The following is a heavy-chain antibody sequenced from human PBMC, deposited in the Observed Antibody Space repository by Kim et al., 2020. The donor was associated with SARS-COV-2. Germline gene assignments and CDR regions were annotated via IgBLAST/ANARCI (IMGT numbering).Heavy chain of an antibody. CDR3: ASSVPYYYGMDG. CDR1: GFTFSSYG. Sequence: GGSLRLSCAASGFTFSSYGMHWVRQAPGKGLEWVAVISYDGSNKYYADSVKGRFTISRDNSKNTLYLQMNSLRAEDTAVYYCASSVPYYYGMDGWGHGTT. J-gene: IGHJ6*02. CDR2: ISYDGSNK. V-gene: IGHV3-33*05.